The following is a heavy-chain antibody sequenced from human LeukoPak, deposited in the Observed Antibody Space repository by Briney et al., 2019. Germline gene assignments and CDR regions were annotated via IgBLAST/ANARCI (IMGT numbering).Heavy chain of an antibody. CDR3: ARDRLRYFGWSHHNWFDP. J-gene: IGHJ5*02. CDR1: GGTFSSYA. CDR2: IIPIFGTA. Sequence: GSSVKVSCKASGGTFSSYAISWVRQAPGQGLEWMGGIIPIFGTANYAQKFQGRVTITTDESTSTAYMELSSLRSGDTAVYYCARDRLRYFGWSHHNWFDPWGQGTLVTVSS. D-gene: IGHD3-9*01. V-gene: IGHV1-69*05.